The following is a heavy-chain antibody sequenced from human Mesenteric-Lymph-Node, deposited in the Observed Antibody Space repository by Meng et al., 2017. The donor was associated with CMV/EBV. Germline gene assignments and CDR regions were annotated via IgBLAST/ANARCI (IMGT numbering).Heavy chain of an antibody. V-gene: IGHV3-21*01. Sequence: GESLKISCAASGFTFSSYEMNWVRQAPGKGLEWVSSISSSSSYIYYADSVKGRFTISRDNAKNSLYLQMNSLRAEDTAVYYCAREGSYYDFWSGYYVTHGVDYWGQGTLVTVSS. CDR3: AREGSYYDFWSGYYVTHGVDY. D-gene: IGHD3-3*01. CDR1: GFTFSSYE. CDR2: ISSSSSYI. J-gene: IGHJ4*02.